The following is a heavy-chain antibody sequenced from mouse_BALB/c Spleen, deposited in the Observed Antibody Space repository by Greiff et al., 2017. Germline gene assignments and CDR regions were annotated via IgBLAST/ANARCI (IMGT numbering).Heavy chain of an antibody. CDR1: GFSLTSYG. V-gene: IGHV2-9*02. CDR3: ARDAYYGHTFYYAMDY. Sequence: VMLVESGPGLVAPSQSLSITCTVSGFSLTSYGVHWVRQPPGKGLEWLGVIWAGGSTNYNSALMSRLSISKDNSKSQVFLKMNSLQTDDTAMYYCARDAYYGHTFYYAMDYWGQGTSVTVSS. J-gene: IGHJ4*01. D-gene: IGHD1-2*01. CDR2: IWAGGST.